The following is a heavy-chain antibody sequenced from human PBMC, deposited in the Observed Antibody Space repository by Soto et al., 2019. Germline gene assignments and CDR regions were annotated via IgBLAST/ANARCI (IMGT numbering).Heavy chain of an antibody. J-gene: IGHJ4*02. V-gene: IGHV3-30*18. Sequence: GGSLRLSCAASGFTFSSYGMHWVRQAPGKGLEWVAVISYDGSNKYYADSVKGRFTISRDNSKNTLYLQMNSLRAEDTAVYYCAKTPSPYCSSTSCKPTPIDYWGQGTLVTVSS. CDR3: AKTPSPYCSSTSCKPTPIDY. CDR2: ISYDGSNK. CDR1: GFTFSSYG. D-gene: IGHD2-2*01.